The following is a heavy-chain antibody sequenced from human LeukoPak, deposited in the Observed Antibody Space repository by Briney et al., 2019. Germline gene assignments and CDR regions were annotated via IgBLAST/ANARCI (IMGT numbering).Heavy chain of an antibody. Sequence: PSETLSLTCTVSGGSISSYYWSWIRQPAGKGLEWIGRIYTSGSTNYNPSLKSRVTMSVDTSKNQFSLKLSSVTAADTAVYYCAGGPPFSGSWYFLEYWGQGTLVTVSS. CDR3: AGGPPFSGSWYFLEY. J-gene: IGHJ4*02. V-gene: IGHV4-4*07. D-gene: IGHD6-13*01. CDR2: IYTSGST. CDR1: GGSISSYY.